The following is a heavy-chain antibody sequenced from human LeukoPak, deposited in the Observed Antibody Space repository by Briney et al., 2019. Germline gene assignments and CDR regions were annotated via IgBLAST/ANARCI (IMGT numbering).Heavy chain of an antibody. J-gene: IGHJ4*02. Sequence: SLKVSCTASGGTFSSYAISWVRQAPGQGLEWMGGIISIFGTANYAQKFQGRVTITTDESTSTAYMELSSLRSEDTAVYYCARGPELERFDYWGQGTLVTVSS. CDR2: IISIFGTA. D-gene: IGHD1-1*01. V-gene: IGHV1-69*05. CDR1: GGTFSSYA. CDR3: ARGPELERFDY.